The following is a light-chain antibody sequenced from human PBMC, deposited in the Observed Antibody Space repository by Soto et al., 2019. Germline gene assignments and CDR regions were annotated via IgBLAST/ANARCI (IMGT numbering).Light chain of an antibody. V-gene: IGKV1-6*01. CDR1: QGIRND. Sequence: AIHMTQSPSSLSASVGDRVNITCRASQGIRNDLAWYQQRPGAAPKLLIFASSNLQTGVPSRFRGSGSGTDFTLTISSLLPDDFATYYCLQDYTYPRTFGQGTKVDIK. CDR3: LQDYTYPRT. CDR2: ASS. J-gene: IGKJ1*01.